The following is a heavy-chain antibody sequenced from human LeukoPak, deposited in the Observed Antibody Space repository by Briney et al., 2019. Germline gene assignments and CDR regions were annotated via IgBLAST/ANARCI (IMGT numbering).Heavy chain of an antibody. CDR1: GGSISSYY. V-gene: IGHV4-4*07. CDR2: IYTSGST. CDR3: ARNYYDSSGYYRYFDY. J-gene: IGHJ4*02. Sequence: SETLSLTCTVSGGSISSYYWSWIRQPAGKGLEWIGRIYTSGSTDYNPSLKSRVTISVDRSKNQFSLKLSSVTAADTAVYYCARNYYDSSGYYRYFDYWGQGTLVTVSS. D-gene: IGHD3-22*01.